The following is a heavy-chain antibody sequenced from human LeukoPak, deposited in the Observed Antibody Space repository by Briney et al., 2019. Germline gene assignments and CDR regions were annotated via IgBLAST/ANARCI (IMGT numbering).Heavy chain of an antibody. Sequence: GSLRLSCAASGFTFSSYGMHWVRQAPGKGLEWVAVISYDGSNKYYADSVKGRFTISRDNSKHTLYLQMNSLRAEDSAVYYCAKSNWGIWYFDLWGRGTLVTVSS. CDR3: AKSNWGIWYFDL. V-gene: IGHV3-30*18. CDR1: GFTFSSYG. J-gene: IGHJ2*01. D-gene: IGHD7-27*01. CDR2: ISYDGSNK.